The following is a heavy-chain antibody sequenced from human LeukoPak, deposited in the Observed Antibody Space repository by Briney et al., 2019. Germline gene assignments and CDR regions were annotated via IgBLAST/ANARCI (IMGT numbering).Heavy chain of an antibody. V-gene: IGHV4-34*01. CDR2: INHSGST. J-gene: IGHJ4*02. Sequence: PSETLSLTCAVYGGSFSGYYWSWIRQPPGKGLEWIGEINHSGSTNYNPSLKSRVTISVDTSKNQFSLKLSSVTAADTAVYYCARVRDGYNRFLGGRRKEQYYFDYWGQGTLVTVSS. CDR3: ARVRDGYNRFLGGRRKEQYYFDY. D-gene: IGHD5-24*01. CDR1: GGSFSGYY.